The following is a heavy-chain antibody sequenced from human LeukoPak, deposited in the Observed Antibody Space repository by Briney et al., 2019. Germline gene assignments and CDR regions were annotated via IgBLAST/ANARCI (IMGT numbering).Heavy chain of an antibody. V-gene: IGHV1-69*05. Sequence: GASVKVSCKASGGTFNSYAISRVRQAPGQGLDWMGGIIPIFGTANYAQKFQGRVTITTDESTSTAYMELSSLRSEDTAVYYCARAFRGPYYYDSSGSFDYWGQGTLVTVSS. CDR3: ARAFRGPYYYDSSGSFDY. CDR2: IIPIFGTA. CDR1: GGTFNSYA. D-gene: IGHD3-22*01. J-gene: IGHJ4*02.